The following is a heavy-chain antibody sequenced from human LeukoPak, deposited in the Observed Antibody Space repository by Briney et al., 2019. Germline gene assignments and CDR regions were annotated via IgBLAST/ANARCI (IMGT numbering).Heavy chain of an antibody. CDR2: MNPNSGNT. Sequence: ASVEVSCKASGYTFTTYDINWVRQATGQGLEWMGWMNPNSGNTGYAQKFEGRVTMTRNTPISTAYMELSSLRSEDTAVYYCARGLGVGATNYFDYWGQGTLVTVSS. D-gene: IGHD1-26*01. J-gene: IGHJ4*02. V-gene: IGHV1-8*01. CDR3: ARGLGVGATNYFDY. CDR1: GYTFTTYD.